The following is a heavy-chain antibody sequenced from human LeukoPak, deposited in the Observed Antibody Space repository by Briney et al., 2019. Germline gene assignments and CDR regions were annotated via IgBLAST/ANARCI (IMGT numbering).Heavy chain of an antibody. J-gene: IGHJ2*01. CDR3: ARVDIVVVPAASYWYFDL. CDR2: INPNSGGT. Sequence: ASVKVSCKASGGTFSSYAISWVRQAPGQGLEWMGWINPNSGGTNYAQKFQGRVTMPRDTSISTAYMELSRLRSDDTAVYYCARVDIVVVPAASYWYFDLWGRGTLVTVSS. CDR1: GGTFSSYA. D-gene: IGHD2-2*03. V-gene: IGHV1-2*02.